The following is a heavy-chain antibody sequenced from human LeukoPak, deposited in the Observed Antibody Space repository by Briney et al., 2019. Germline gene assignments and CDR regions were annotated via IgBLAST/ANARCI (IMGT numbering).Heavy chain of an antibody. Sequence: GGSLRLSCAASGFTFSSYSTNWVRLAPGKVLEWVSSISSSSSYIYYADSVKGRFTISRDNAKNSLYLQMNSLRAEDTAVYYCARDYNIGTGYYTNWFDPWGQGTLVTVSS. V-gene: IGHV3-21*01. CDR1: GFTFSSYS. CDR3: ARDYNIGTGYYTNWFDP. J-gene: IGHJ5*02. CDR2: ISSSSSYI. D-gene: IGHD3-9*01.